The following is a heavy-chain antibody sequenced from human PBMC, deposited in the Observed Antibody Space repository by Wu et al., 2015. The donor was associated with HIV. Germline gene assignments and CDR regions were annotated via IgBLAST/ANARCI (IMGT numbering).Heavy chain of an antibody. CDR2: FDPEDGET. J-gene: IGHJ6*02. Sequence: QVQLVQSGAEVKKPGASVKVSCKVSGYTLTELSMHWVRQAPGKGLEWMGGFDPEDGETIYAQKFQGRVTMTEDTSTDTAYMELSSLRSEDTAVYYCATGKQGSGSFRFIYYYYGMDVWGQGTTVTVSS. CDR1: GYTLTELS. V-gene: IGHV1-24*01. CDR3: ATGKQGSGSFRFIYYYYGMDV. D-gene: IGHD3-10*01.